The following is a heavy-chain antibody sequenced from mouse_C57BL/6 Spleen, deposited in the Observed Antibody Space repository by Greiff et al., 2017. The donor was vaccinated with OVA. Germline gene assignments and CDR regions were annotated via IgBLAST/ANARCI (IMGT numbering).Heavy chain of an antibody. J-gene: IGHJ1*03. CDR1: GFSLTSYG. V-gene: IGHV2-6-1*01. CDR2: IWSDGST. Sequence: QVQLKESGPGLVAPSQSLSITCTVSGFSLTSYGVHWVRQPPGKGLEWLVVIWSDGSTTYNSALKSRLSISKDNSKSQVFLKMNSLQTDDTAMYYCARQGYYGSSSYWYFDVWGTGTTVTVSS. CDR3: ARQGYYGSSSYWYFDV. D-gene: IGHD1-1*01.